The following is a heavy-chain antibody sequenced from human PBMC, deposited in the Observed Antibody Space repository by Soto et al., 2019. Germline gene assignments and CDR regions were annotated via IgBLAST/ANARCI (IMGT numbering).Heavy chain of an antibody. J-gene: IGHJ3*02. V-gene: IGHV1-69*13. Sequence: ASVKVSCKASGGTFSSYAISWVRQAPGQGLEWMGGIIPIFGTANYAQKFQGRVTITADESTSTAYMELSSLRSEDTAVYYCASRLDTKGVVITMDAFDIWGQGTMVTVSS. CDR2: IIPIFGTA. D-gene: IGHD3-22*01. CDR1: GGTFSSYA. CDR3: ASRLDTKGVVITMDAFDI.